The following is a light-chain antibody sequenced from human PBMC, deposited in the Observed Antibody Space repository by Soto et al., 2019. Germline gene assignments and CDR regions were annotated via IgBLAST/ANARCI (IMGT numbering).Light chain of an antibody. CDR2: DAS. CDR3: QHYESSPPSYT. J-gene: IGKJ2*01. CDR1: QSLTSTY. Sequence: EIVLTQSPGTLSLSPGERATLSCRASQSLTSTYLAWYQQKPGQAPRLLIYDASTRATGIPDRFSGSGSGTDFTLTISRLEPEDVAVYYCQHYESSPPSYTFGQGTKLEIK. V-gene: IGKV3-20*01.